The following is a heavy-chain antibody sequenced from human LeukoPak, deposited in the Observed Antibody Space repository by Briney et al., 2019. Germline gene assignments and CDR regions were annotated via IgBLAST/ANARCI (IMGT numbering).Heavy chain of an antibody. V-gene: IGHV3-30*02. D-gene: IGHD3-3*01. CDR1: GFTFSSYD. J-gene: IGHJ4*02. CDR3: AKAAGFLEWAYYFDY. CDR2: IRFDGSNR. Sequence: TGGSLRLSCAASGFTFSSYDVHWVRQAPGKGLEWVAFIRFDGSNRYYADSVKGRFTISRDDSKNTLYLQMNSLRAEDTAVYYCAKAAGFLEWAYYFDYWGQGTLVTVSS.